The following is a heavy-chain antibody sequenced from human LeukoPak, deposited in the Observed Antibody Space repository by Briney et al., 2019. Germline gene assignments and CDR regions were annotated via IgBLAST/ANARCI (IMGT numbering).Heavy chain of an antibody. Sequence: PSETLSLTRTVSGDSINYYYWSWIRQPAGKGLEWIGRIYSNGSTNYNPSLKSRVTMSVDTSKNQFSLKLSSVTAADTAVYYCARDPITSVTDAFDIWGQGTLVTVSS. CDR2: IYSNGST. J-gene: IGHJ3*02. D-gene: IGHD3-10*01. CDR3: ARDPITSVTDAFDI. V-gene: IGHV4-4*07. CDR1: GDSINYYY.